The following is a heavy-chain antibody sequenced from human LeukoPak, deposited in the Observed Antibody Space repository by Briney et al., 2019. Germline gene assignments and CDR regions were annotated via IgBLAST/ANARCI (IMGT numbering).Heavy chain of an antibody. CDR3: ARADASKRDTQYCSGGSCYSAYYYYGMDV. D-gene: IGHD2-15*01. CDR2: IYPGDSDT. J-gene: IGHJ6*02. V-gene: IGHV5-51*01. CDR1: GYSFTSYW. Sequence: GESLKISCKGSGYSFTSYWIGWVRQMPGKGLEWMGIIYPGDSDTRYSSSFQGQVTISADKSISTAYLQWSSLKASDTAMYYCARADASKRDTQYCSGGSCYSAYYYYGMDVWGQGTTVTVSS.